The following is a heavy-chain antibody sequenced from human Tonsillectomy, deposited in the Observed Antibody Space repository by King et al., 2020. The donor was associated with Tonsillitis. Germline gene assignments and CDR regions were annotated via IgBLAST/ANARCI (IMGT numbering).Heavy chain of an antibody. Sequence: MQLQESGPGLVKPSETLSLTCTVSGGSISSSSYYWGWIRQPPGKGLEWIGSIYYSGSTYYNPSLKSRVTISVDTSKNQFSLKLSSWTAADTAVYYCARRGSSGWYDYWGQGTLVTVSS. V-gene: IGHV4-39*01. D-gene: IGHD6-19*01. CDR3: ARRGSSGWYDY. CDR2: IYYSGST. J-gene: IGHJ4*02. CDR1: GGSISSSSYY.